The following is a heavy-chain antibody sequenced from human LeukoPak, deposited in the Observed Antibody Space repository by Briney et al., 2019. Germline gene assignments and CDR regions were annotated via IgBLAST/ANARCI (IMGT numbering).Heavy chain of an antibody. CDR2: INHSGST. Sequence: SETLSLTCAVYGGSFSGYYWSWIRQPPGKGLEWIGEINHSGSTNYNPSLKSRVTISVDTSKNPFSLKLSSVTAADTAVYYCARGLNDYDFWSGYYLAPWGQGTLVTVSS. CDR1: GGSFSGYY. V-gene: IGHV4-34*01. D-gene: IGHD3-3*01. J-gene: IGHJ5*02. CDR3: ARGLNDYDFWSGYYLAP.